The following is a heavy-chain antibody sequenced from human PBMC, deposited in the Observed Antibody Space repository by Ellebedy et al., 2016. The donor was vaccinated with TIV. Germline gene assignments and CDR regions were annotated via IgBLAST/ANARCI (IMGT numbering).Heavy chain of an antibody. CDR2: VSYNGFNT. CDR3: VRGKGYDFGEE. V-gene: IGHV3-30*03. Sequence: GESLKISCAASGFTFSSYWMHWVRQAPGKGLEWVAFVSYNGFNTYYRDSVRGRFSISRDNAKDTLYLQMSSLRHEDTAVYHCVRGKGYDFGEEWGQGTLVSVSS. CDR1: GFTFSSYW. J-gene: IGHJ4*02. D-gene: IGHD4-17*01.